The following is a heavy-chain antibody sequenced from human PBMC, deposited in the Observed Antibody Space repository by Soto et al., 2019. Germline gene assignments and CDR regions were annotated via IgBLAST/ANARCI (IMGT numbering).Heavy chain of an antibody. CDR3: TRRDWSGSTSHFYFDY. J-gene: IGHJ4*02. D-gene: IGHD3-9*01. V-gene: IGHV4-4*02. CDR2: IYHSGST. CDR1: GGSIISSNW. Sequence: SETLSLTCAVSGGSIISSNWWNWVRQPPGKGLEWIGEIYHSGSTYYKPSLKSRVAMSVDTSKNQFSLKLTSATAADTAVYYCTRRDWSGSTSHFYFDYWGQGVLVTVSS.